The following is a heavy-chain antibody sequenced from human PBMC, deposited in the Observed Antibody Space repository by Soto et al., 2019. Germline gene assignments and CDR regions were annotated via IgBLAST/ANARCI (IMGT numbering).Heavy chain of an antibody. V-gene: IGHV3-7*05. CDR3: AREELGLSSGWYYFDY. Sequence: EVQLVESGGGLVQPGGSLRLSCAASGFTFSSYWMSWVRQAPGKGLEWVANIKQDGSEKYYMDSVKGRFTISRDNTKNSLYLHMNSLRAEDTAVYYGAREELGLSSGWYYFDYWGQGTLFTVSS. J-gene: IGHJ4*02. D-gene: IGHD6-19*01. CDR2: IKQDGSEK. CDR1: GFTFSSYW.